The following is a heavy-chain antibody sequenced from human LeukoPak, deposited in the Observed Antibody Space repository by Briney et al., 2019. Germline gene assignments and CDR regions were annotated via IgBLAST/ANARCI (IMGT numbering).Heavy chain of an antibody. CDR1: GGSFSGYY. Sequence: SETLSLTCAVYGGSFSGYYWSWIRQPPGKGLGWIGEINHSGSTNYNPSLKSRVTISVDTSKNQFSLKLSSVTAADTAVYYCARNYGDYRDYYYFYYMDVWGKGTTVTVSS. CDR3: ARNYGDYRDYYYFYYMDV. CDR2: INHSGST. J-gene: IGHJ6*03. D-gene: IGHD4-17*01. V-gene: IGHV4-34*01.